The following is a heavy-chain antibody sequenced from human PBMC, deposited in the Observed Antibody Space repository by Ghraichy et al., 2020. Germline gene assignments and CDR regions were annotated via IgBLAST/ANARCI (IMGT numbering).Heavy chain of an antibody. CDR2: VYVDGST. V-gene: IGHV4-4*07. J-gene: IGHJ2*01. Sequence: EPLNISCTVSGASMSNYYWSWIRQPAGKGLEWIGRVYVDGSTDYSPSLQSRVTMSEDSSKNQFSLRLSSVNAADTAIYFCARGPETAEVYNDYWYFDLWSRGTLVIGSS. D-gene: IGHD3-16*01. CDR1: GASMSNYY. CDR3: ARGPETAEVYNDYWYFDL.